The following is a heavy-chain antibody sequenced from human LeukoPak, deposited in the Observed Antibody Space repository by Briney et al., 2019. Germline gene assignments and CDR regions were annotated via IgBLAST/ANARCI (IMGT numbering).Heavy chain of an antibody. CDR1: GGSISSGVYY. V-gene: IGHV4-30-4*01. CDR3: ARVDYVWGSYPGWFDP. Sequence: SETLSLTCTVSGGSISSGVYYWSWIRQPPGKGLEWIGYIYYSGSTYYNPSLKSRVTISVDTSKNQFSLKLSSVTAADTAVYYCARVDYVWGSYPGWFDPWGQGTLVTVSS. CDR2: IYYSGST. J-gene: IGHJ5*02. D-gene: IGHD3-16*02.